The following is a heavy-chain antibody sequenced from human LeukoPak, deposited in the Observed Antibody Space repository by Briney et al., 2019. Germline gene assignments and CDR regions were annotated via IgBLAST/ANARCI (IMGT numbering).Heavy chain of an antibody. CDR3: AKGGDYVWGSYRSVFYH. J-gene: IGHJ4*02. D-gene: IGHD3-16*02. CDR1: GFTFSSYA. V-gene: IGHV3-23*01. CDR2: ISGSGGST. Sequence: PGGSLRLSCAASGFTFSSYAMSWVRQAPGKGLEWVSAISGSGGSTYYADSVEGRFTISRDNSKNTLYLQMNSLRAEDTAVYYCAKGGDYVWGSYRSVFYHWGQGTLVTVSS.